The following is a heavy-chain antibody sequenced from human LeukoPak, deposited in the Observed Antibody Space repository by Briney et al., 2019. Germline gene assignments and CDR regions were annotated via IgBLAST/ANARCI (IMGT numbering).Heavy chain of an antibody. CDR2: IHHTGIT. J-gene: IGHJ4*02. CDR1: GDSISSYF. CDR3: ATQLGYCSGGSCYDY. V-gene: IGHV4-59*12. D-gene: IGHD2-15*01. Sequence: PSETLSLTCTVSGDSISSYFWSWIRQPPGKGLEWIGYIHHTGITNYNPSLKSRVTISVDTAKNQFSLKLSSVTAADTAVYYCATQLGYCSGGSCYDYWGQGTLVTVSS.